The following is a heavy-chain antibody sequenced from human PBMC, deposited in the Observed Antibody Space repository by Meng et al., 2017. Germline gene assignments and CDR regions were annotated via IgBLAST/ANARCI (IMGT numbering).Heavy chain of an antibody. CDR3: AHSYGSNFDY. J-gene: IGHJ4*02. CDR2: IYWDDDK. CDR1: GFSLSTSWVG. Sequence: IILNETCPTRLNHTQHMRLTFTVLGFSLSTSWVGVCWSRQPPGKAMEWIALIYWDDDKRYSPSLKSRITITKDTSKNQVVLTMTNMDPVDTATYYCAHSYGSNFDYWGQGTLVTVSS. D-gene: IGHD3-10*01. V-gene: IGHV2-5*02.